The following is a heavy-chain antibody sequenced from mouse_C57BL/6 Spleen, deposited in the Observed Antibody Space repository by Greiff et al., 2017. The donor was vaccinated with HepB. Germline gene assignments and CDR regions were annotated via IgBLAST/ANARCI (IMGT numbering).Heavy chain of an antibody. J-gene: IGHJ2*01. CDR1: GYTFTSYW. CDR3: ARQGVITTVVEGIYYFDY. CDR2: IDPSDSYT. V-gene: IGHV1-50*01. Sequence: VQLQQPGAELVKPGASVKLSCKASGYTFTSYWMQWVKQRPGQGLEWIGEIDPSDSYTNYNQKFKGKATLTVDTSSSTAYMQLSSLTSEDSAVYYCARQGVITTVVEGIYYFDYWGKGTTLTVSS. D-gene: IGHD1-1*01.